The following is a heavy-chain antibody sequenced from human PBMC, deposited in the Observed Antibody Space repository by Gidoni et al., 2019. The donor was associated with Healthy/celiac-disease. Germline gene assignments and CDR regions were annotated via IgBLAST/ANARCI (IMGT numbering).Heavy chain of an antibody. V-gene: IGHV3-48*01. J-gene: IGHJ3*02. Sequence: EVQLVESGGGLVQPGGSLGLSCAASGFTLSSYRMNWVGQAPGKGLEWVSYISSSSSTIYYADSVKGRFTISRDNAKNSLYLQMNSLRAEDTAVYYCARNGDFWSGYYTEGRAFDIWGQGTMVTVSS. CDR1: GFTLSSYR. CDR2: ISSSSSTI. CDR3: ARNGDFWSGYYTEGRAFDI. D-gene: IGHD3-3*01.